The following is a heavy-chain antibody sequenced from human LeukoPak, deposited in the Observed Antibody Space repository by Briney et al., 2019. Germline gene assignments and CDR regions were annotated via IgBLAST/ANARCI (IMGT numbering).Heavy chain of an antibody. CDR3: ARDPNGGNMFDY. CDR2: IYHSGST. J-gene: IGHJ4*02. CDR1: GGSISSSNW. Sequence: PSETLSLTCAVSGGSISSSNWWSWVRQPPGKWLEWIGEIYHSGSTNYNPSLKSRVTISVDKSKNQFSLKLSSVTAADTAVYYCARDPNGGNMFDYWGQGTLVTVSS. V-gene: IGHV4-4*02. D-gene: IGHD4-23*01.